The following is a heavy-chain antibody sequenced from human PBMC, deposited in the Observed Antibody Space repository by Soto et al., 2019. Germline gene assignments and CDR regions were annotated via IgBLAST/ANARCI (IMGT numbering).Heavy chain of an antibody. V-gene: IGHV1-3*01. Sequence: QVKLVQSGAEVKKPGASVKVSCRASGYTFTTYVMHWVRQAPGQRLEWMGWINAGNDNTKYSQKFQGRVTITRDTSASTVYKELSSLSSEDTAVYYCARVGHYYYGMDVWGQGTTVTVSS. CDR2: INAGNDNT. CDR3: ARVGHYYYGMDV. D-gene: IGHD3-10*01. J-gene: IGHJ6*02. CDR1: GYTFTTYV.